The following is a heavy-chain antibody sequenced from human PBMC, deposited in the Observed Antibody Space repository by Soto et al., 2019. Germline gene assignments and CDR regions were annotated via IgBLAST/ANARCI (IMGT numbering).Heavy chain of an antibody. CDR1: VDSVSSTSAA. CDR2: TYYRSKWYS. D-gene: IGHD6-19*01. CDR3: ARGSYYSGWV. Sequence: PSQTLSLTCAISVDSVSSTSAAWSWIRQSPSRGLEWLGRTYYRSKWYSDYAVSVKSRITINPDTSKNQFSLQLNSVTPEDTAVYYCARGSYYSGWVWGQGTLVTVS. J-gene: IGHJ4*02. V-gene: IGHV6-1*01.